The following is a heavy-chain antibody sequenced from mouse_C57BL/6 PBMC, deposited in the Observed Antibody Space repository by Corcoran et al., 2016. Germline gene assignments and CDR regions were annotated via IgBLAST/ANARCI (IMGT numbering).Heavy chain of an antibody. V-gene: IGHV9-3*01. CDR1: GYTFTTYV. CDR2: INTYSGVP. J-gene: IGHJ4*01. D-gene: IGHD1-1*02. CDR3: ARSGGKGAMDY. Sequence: QIQLVQSGPELKKPGETVKISCKASGYTFTTYVMSWVKQAPGKGLKWVGWINTYSGVPTYADDFKGRFAFSLETSASTAYLQINNLKNEDTATYFCARSGGKGAMDYWGQGTSVTVSS.